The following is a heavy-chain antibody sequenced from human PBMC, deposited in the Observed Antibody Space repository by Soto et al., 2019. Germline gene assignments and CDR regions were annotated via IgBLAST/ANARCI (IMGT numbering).Heavy chain of an antibody. J-gene: IGHJ6*02. V-gene: IGHV3-21*01. D-gene: IGHD3-9*01. Sequence: SGWSLRLSCSASGFTFSSYSMNWVRQAPGKGLEWVSSISSSSSYIYYADSVKGRFTISRDNAKNSLYLQMNSLRAEDTAVYYCARDLTEEGMDVWGQGTTVTVSS. CDR3: ARDLTEEGMDV. CDR1: GFTFSSYS. CDR2: ISSSSSYI.